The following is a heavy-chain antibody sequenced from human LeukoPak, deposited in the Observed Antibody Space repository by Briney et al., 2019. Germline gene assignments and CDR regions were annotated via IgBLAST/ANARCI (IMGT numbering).Heavy chain of an antibody. J-gene: IGHJ6*03. CDR3: AKLGVEYQLLSGLGYYYYMDV. CDR2: ISGRGGST. Sequence: GGSLRLSCAVSGFTLSSYAMSWVRQAPGKGLELVSAISGRGGSTYYADSVKGRFTISRDNSKNTLYLQVNSLRAEDTAVYYCAKLGVEYQLLSGLGYYYYMDVWGKGTTVTVSS. CDR1: GFTLSSYA. D-gene: IGHD2-2*01. V-gene: IGHV3-23*01.